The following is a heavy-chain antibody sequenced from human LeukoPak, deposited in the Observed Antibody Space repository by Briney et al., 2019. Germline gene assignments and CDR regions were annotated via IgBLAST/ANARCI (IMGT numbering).Heavy chain of an antibody. CDR2: ISGSGGST. CDR3: ASSPSYSDSY. CDR1: GFTFSSYA. J-gene: IGHJ4*02. Sequence: TGGSLRLSCAASGFTFSSYAMSWVRQAPGKGLEWVSAISGSGGSTYYADSVKGRFTISRDNSKNTLYLQMSSLRAEDTAMYYCASSPSYSDSYWGQGTLVTVSS. D-gene: IGHD4-11*01. V-gene: IGHV3-23*01.